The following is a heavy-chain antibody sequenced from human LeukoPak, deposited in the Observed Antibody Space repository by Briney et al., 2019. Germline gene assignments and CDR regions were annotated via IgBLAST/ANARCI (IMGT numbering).Heavy chain of an antibody. Sequence: GGSLRLSCAASGFTFSIHTMHWVRQAPGRGLEWVAVMSYDGSNKYYVDSVKGRFTISRDNSKNTLYLQMKSLRAEDTAVYYCARAAFGTSNFYYYYGMDVWGQGTTVTVSS. CDR2: MSYDGSNK. J-gene: IGHJ6*02. V-gene: IGHV3-30*04. CDR3: ARAAFGTSNFYYYYGMDV. CDR1: GFTFSIHT. D-gene: IGHD2-2*01.